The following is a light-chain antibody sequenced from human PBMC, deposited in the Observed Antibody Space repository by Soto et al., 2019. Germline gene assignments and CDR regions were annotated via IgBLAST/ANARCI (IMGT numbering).Light chain of an antibody. J-gene: IGKJ4*01. V-gene: IGKV3-11*01. Sequence: EIVLTQSPVTLSLSPGERATLSCRASQSVGSYLVWYQQKPGQAPRLLIFDASTRATDIPDRFSGSGSGTDFTLTISSLEPEDFAIYYCQQRSSWPTFGGGTKVDIK. CDR3: QQRSSWPT. CDR2: DAS. CDR1: QSVGSY.